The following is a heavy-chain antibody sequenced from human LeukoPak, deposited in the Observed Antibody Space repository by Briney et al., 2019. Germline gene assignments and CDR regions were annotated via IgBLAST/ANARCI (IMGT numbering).Heavy chain of an antibody. J-gene: IGHJ4*02. CDR3: ASMTTVTTEPFDY. Sequence: SETLSLTCTVSGYSISSGYHWGWIRQPPGKGLEWIGSIYHSGSTYYNPSLKSRVTISVDTSKNQFSLKLSSVTAADTAVYYCASMTTVTTEPFDYWGQGTLVTVSS. CDR2: IYHSGST. CDR1: GYSISSGYH. V-gene: IGHV4-38-2*02. D-gene: IGHD4-11*01.